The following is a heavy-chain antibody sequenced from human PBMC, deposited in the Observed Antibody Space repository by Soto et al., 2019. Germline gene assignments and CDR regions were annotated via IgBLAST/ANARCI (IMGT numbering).Heavy chain of an antibody. CDR1: GGTFSSYT. J-gene: IGHJ4*02. Sequence: QVQLVQSGAGVKKPGSSVKVSCKASGGTFSSYTISWVRQAPGQGLEWMGRIIPILGIANYAQKFQGRVTITADKSTSTAYMELSSLRSEDTAVYYCAREAGGYSDVDYWGQGTLVTVSS. V-gene: IGHV1-69*08. D-gene: IGHD5-18*01. CDR2: IIPILGIA. CDR3: AREAGGYSDVDY.